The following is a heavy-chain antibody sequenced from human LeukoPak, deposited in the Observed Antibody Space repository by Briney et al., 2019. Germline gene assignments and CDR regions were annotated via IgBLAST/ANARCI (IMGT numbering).Heavy chain of an antibody. V-gene: IGHV4-4*09. CDR2: IYTSGST. D-gene: IGHD5-18*01. CDR3: ARRGYSYGQDAFDI. CDR1: GGSISSYY. Sequence: SETLSLTCTVSGGSISSYYWSWIRQPPGKGLEWIGYIYTSGSTNYNPSLKSRVTISVDTSKNQFSLKLSSVTAADTAVYYCARRGYSYGQDAFDIWGQGKMVTVSS. J-gene: IGHJ3*02.